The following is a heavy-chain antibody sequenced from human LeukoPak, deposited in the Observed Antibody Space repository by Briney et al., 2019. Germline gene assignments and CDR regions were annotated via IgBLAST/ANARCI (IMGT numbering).Heavy chain of an antibody. CDR2: IIPILGIA. Sequence: GASVKVSCKASGGTFSSYAISWVRQAPGQGLEWMGRIIPILGIANYAQKFQDRVTITADKSTSTAYMELSSLRSEDTAVYYCARDPEYSSSNFDYWGQGTLVTVSS. V-gene: IGHV1-69*04. D-gene: IGHD6-6*01. CDR1: GGTFSSYA. CDR3: ARDPEYSSSNFDY. J-gene: IGHJ4*02.